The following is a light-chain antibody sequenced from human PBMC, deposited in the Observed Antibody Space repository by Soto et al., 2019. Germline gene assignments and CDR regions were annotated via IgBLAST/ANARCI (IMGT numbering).Light chain of an antibody. Sequence: EIVLTQSPATLSLSPGERATLSCGASQSASSSYLAWYQQKPGLAPRLLIYDASSRATGIPDRFSGSGSGTDFTLIISRLEPEDFAVYYCQQYGSSPYTFGQGTKLEIK. CDR2: DAS. CDR1: QSASSSY. V-gene: IGKV3D-20*01. CDR3: QQYGSSPYT. J-gene: IGKJ2*01.